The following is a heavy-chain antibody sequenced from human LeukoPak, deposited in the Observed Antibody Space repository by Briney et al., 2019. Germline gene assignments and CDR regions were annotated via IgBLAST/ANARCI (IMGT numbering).Heavy chain of an antibody. V-gene: IGHV4-59*01. J-gene: IGHJ4*02. CDR3: ARSSGSYYFDY. Sequence: LETLSLTCTVSGGSISSYYWSWIRQPPGKGLEWIGYIYYSGSTNYNPSLKSRVTISVDTSKNQFSLKLSSVTAADTAVYYCARSSGSYYFDYWGQGTLVTVSS. D-gene: IGHD1-26*01. CDR2: IYYSGST. CDR1: GGSISSYY.